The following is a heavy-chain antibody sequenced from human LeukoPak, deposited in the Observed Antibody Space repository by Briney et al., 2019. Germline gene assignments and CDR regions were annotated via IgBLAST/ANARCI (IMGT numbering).Heavy chain of an antibody. CDR1: GYTLTELS. D-gene: IGHD6-19*01. Sequence: ASVKVSCKVSGYTLTELSMHWVRQAPGKGLEWMGGFDPEDGETIYAQKFQGRVTMTRNTSISTAYMELSSLRSEDTAVYYCARLSGWYHLNHFDYWGQGTLVTVSS. CDR2: FDPEDGET. J-gene: IGHJ4*02. V-gene: IGHV1-24*01. CDR3: ARLSGWYHLNHFDY.